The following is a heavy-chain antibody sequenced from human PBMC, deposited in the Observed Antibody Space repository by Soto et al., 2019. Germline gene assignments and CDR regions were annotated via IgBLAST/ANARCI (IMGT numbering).Heavy chain of an antibody. J-gene: IGHJ5*02. V-gene: IGHV4-31*03. Sequence: PSETLSLTCTVSGGSISSGGYYWSWIRQHPGKGLEWIGYIYYSGSTYYNPSLKSRVTISVDTSKNQFSLKLSSVTAADTAVYYCARAAGYRPYNWFDPWGQGTLVTVSS. CDR2: IYYSGST. CDR1: GGSISSGGYY. D-gene: IGHD3-9*01. CDR3: ARAAGYRPYNWFDP.